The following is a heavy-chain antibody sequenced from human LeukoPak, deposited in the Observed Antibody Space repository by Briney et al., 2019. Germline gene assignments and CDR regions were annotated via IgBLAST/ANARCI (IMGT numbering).Heavy chain of an antibody. CDR1: GGSISSSSYY. CDR2: IYYSGST. Sequence: SETLSLTCTVSGGSISSSSYYWGWIRQPPGKGLEWIGSIYYSGSTNYNPSLKSRVTISVDTSKNQFSLKLSSVTAADTAVYYCARYSSSWYYPSEYYFDYWGQGTLVTVSS. V-gene: IGHV4-39*07. J-gene: IGHJ4*02. D-gene: IGHD6-13*01. CDR3: ARYSSSWYYPSEYYFDY.